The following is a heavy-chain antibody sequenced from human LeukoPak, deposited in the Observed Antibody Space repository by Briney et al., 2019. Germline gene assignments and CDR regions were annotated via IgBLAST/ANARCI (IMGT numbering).Heavy chain of an antibody. CDR1: GFTFSSYG. CDR2: ISYDGSNK. V-gene: IGHV3-30*18. CDR3: AKEQSVATIDY. Sequence: PGGSLRLSCAASGFTFSSYGMHWVRRAPGKGLEWVAVISYDGSNKYYADSVKGRFTISRDKSKNTLYLQMNSLRAEDTAVYYCAKEQSVATIDYWGQGTLVTVSP. J-gene: IGHJ4*02. D-gene: IGHD5-12*01.